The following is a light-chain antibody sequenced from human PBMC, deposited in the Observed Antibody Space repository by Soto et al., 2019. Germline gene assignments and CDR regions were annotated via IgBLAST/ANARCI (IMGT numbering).Light chain of an antibody. CDR1: SSDVGGYDD. CDR2: EVT. J-gene: IGLJ1*01. Sequence: QSALTQPPSASGSPGQSVTISCTGTSSDVGGYDDVSWYQQHPGKAPKLMIYEVTKRPSGVPDRFSGSKSGNTASLTVSGLQAEDEADYYCRSYAGSNNFVFGTGTKVTVL. CDR3: RSYAGSNNFV. V-gene: IGLV2-8*01.